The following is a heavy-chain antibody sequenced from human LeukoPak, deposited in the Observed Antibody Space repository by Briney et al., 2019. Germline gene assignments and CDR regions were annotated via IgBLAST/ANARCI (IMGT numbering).Heavy chain of an antibody. D-gene: IGHD7-27*01. Sequence: PGGSLRLPCAASGFTFSSYGMHWVRQAPGKGLEWVAVISYDGSNKYYADSVKGRFTISRDNSKNTLYLQMNSLRAEDTAVYYCAKLRLTGDSGDYWGQGTLVTVSS. J-gene: IGHJ4*02. CDR2: ISYDGSNK. CDR3: AKLRLTGDSGDY. CDR1: GFTFSSYG. V-gene: IGHV3-30*18.